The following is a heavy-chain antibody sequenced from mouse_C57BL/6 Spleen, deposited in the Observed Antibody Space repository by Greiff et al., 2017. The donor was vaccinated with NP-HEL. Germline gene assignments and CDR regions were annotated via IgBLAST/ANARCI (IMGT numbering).Heavy chain of an antibody. Sequence: QVQLQQPGAELVRPGTSVKLSCKASGYTFTSYWMHWVKQRPGQGLEWIGVIDPSDSYTNYNQKFKGKATLTVDTSSSTAYMQLSSLTSEDSAVYYCARSDDYDPFAYWGQGTLVTVSA. V-gene: IGHV1-59*01. CDR1: GYTFTSYW. J-gene: IGHJ3*01. CDR3: ARSDDYDPFAY. CDR2: IDPSDSYT. D-gene: IGHD2-4*01.